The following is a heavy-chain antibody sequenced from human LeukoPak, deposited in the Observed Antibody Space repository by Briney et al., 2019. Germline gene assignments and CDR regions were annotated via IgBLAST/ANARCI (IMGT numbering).Heavy chain of an antibody. D-gene: IGHD5-24*01. Sequence: GGSLRLSCAASGFTFDDYAMHWVRQAPGEGLEWVSLISWDGGSTYYADSVKGRFTISRDNSRNSLYLQMNSLRAEDTALYYCAKDIGDGYNYGVVSNWGQGTLVTVSS. CDR2: ISWDGGST. CDR3: AKDIGDGYNYGVVSN. CDR1: GFTFDDYA. V-gene: IGHV3-43D*03. J-gene: IGHJ4*02.